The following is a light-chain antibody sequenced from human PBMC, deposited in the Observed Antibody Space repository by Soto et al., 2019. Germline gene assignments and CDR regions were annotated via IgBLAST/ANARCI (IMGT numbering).Light chain of an antibody. CDR3: AAWDGSLNGYV. J-gene: IGLJ1*01. Sequence: QSVLTQPPSASGTPGQRVTISFAVSSSNIGSNTVNWYQQLPGTAPKLLLYSNNQRPSGVPDRFSGSKSGTSASLAISGLQSEDEADYYCAAWDGSLNGYVFGTGTKLTVL. CDR1: SSNIGSNT. CDR2: SNN. V-gene: IGLV1-44*01.